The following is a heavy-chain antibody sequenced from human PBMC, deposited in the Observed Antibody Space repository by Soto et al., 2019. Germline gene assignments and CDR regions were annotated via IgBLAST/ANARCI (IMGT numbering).Heavy chain of an antibody. D-gene: IGHD1-1*01. Sequence: QLLESGGGLAQPGGSLTLSCAASGFTFSTSAINWVRQAPGKGLEWVSLTSDSGGRTYYADSVKGRFTISRDNSKNTLYLQMNSLRAEDTAVYYCAKSLNINWKNWFDPWGQGTLVTVSS. CDR3: AKSLNINWKNWFDP. J-gene: IGHJ5*02. CDR2: TSDSGGRT. CDR1: GFTFSTSA. V-gene: IGHV3-23*01.